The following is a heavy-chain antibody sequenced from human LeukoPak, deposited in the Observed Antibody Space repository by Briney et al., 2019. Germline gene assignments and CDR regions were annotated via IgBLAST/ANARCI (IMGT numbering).Heavy chain of an antibody. Sequence: PSETLSLTCTVSGGPISSYSWSWIRQPPGKGLEWIGYIYYSGSTNYNPSLKSRVTISVDTSKNQFSLKLSSVTAADTAVNYCARLLTSHDAFDIWGQGTMVTVSS. V-gene: IGHV4-59*01. D-gene: IGHD4/OR15-4a*01. J-gene: IGHJ3*02. CDR3: ARLLTSHDAFDI. CDR2: IYYSGST. CDR1: GGPISSYS.